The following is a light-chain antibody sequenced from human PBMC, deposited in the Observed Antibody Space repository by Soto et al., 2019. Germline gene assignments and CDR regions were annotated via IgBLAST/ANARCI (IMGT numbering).Light chain of an antibody. Sequence: EIMMTQSPATLSVSPGERATLSCRASQSVSSNLAWYQQKPGQAPRLLIYGASTRATGIPARFSGSGSGTEFPLTISRMQSEDFAVYYCQQYNNWPPLTFGQGTKVDIK. CDR2: GAS. V-gene: IGKV3-15*01. CDR3: QQYNNWPPLT. J-gene: IGKJ1*01. CDR1: QSVSSN.